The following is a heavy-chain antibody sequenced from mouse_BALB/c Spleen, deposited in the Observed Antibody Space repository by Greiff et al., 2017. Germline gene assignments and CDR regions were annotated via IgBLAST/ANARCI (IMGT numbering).Heavy chain of an antibody. J-gene: IGHJ2*01. V-gene: IGHV1S56*01. CDR3: ARWGNYPFDY. CDR2: IYPGNVNT. CDR1: GYTFTSYY. Sequence: VKLQESGPELVKPGASVRISCKASGYTFTSYYIHWVKQRPGQGLEWIGWIYPGNVNTKYNEKFKGKATLTADKSSSTAYMQLSSLTSEDSAVYFCARWGNYPFDYWGQGTTLTVSS. D-gene: IGHD2-1*01.